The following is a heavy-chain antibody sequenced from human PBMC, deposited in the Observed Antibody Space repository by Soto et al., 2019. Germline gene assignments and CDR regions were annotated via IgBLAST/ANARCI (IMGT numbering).Heavy chain of an antibody. CDR2: INSDGSST. CDR1: GFTFSSYC. Sequence: PGGSLRLSCAASGFTFSSYCMHWVRQAPGKGLVWVSRINSDGSSTSYADSVKGRFTISRDNAKNTLYLQMNSLRAEDTAVYYCARDPFGSSWAKYGMDVWGQGTTVTVSS. CDR3: ARDPFGSSWAKYGMDV. V-gene: IGHV3-74*01. J-gene: IGHJ6*02. D-gene: IGHD6-13*01.